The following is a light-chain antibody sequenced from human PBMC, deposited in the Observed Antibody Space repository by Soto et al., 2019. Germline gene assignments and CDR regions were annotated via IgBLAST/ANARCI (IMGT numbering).Light chain of an antibody. V-gene: IGKV1-5*01. CDR3: QPYNSYLFT. Sequence: DIQMTQSPSTLSASVGDRVTITCRASQSISSWLAWYQQKPGKAPKLLIYDASSLESGVPSRFSGSGSGTEFKLTISSLQPDDFANYCCQPYNSYLFTFGQGTKLEIK. CDR2: DAS. J-gene: IGKJ2*01. CDR1: QSISSW.